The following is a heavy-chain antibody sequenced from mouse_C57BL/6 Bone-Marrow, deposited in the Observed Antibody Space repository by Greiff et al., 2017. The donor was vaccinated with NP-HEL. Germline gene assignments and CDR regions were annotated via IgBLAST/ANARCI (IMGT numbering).Heavy chain of an antibody. CDR2: IYPRSGNT. Sequence: VKLMESGAELARPGASVKLSCKASGYTFTSYGISWVKQRTGQGLEWIGEIYPRSGNTYYNEKFKGKATLTADKSSSTAYMELRSLTSEDSAVYFCARRGITTVVAPFDYWGQGTTLTVSS. CDR1: GYTFTSYG. J-gene: IGHJ2*01. CDR3: ARRGITTVVAPFDY. D-gene: IGHD1-1*01. V-gene: IGHV1-81*01.